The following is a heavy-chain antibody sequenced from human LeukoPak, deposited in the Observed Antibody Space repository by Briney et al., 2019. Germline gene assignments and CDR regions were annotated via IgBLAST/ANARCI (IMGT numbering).Heavy chain of an antibody. CDR3: ARVARCTSCFDVDY. CDR1: GYSITSAYY. D-gene: IGHD2-2*01. V-gene: IGHV4-38-2*02. J-gene: IGHJ4*02. Sequence: MASETLSLTCTVSGYSITSAYYWGWIRQPPGKGLEWIGSFFLKGSTYYNPSLKSRVTISVDTSKNQLSLTLSSVTAADTAVYYCARVARCTSCFDVDYWGQGTLVTVSS. CDR2: FFLKGST.